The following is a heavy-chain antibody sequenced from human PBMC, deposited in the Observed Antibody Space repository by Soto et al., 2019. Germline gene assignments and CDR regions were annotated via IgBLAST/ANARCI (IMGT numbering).Heavy chain of an antibody. V-gene: IGHV4-39*01. CDR1: GGSISSSSYY. D-gene: IGHD1-1*01. Sequence: SETLSLTCTVSGGSISSSSYYWGWIRQPPGKGLEWIGSIYYSGSTYYNPSLKSRVTISVDTSKNQFTLKLSSVTAADTAVYYCARHSAQSQNWNVWWPKASNWFDPWGQGTLVTVSS. CDR2: IYYSGST. J-gene: IGHJ5*02. CDR3: ARHSAQSQNWNVWWPKASNWFDP.